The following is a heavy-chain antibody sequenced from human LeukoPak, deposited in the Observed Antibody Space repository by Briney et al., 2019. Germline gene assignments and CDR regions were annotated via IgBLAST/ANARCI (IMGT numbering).Heavy chain of an antibody. CDR2: ISAYNGNT. CDR3: ARAGVWDYSDTSGYHNGAFDI. D-gene: IGHD3-22*01. V-gene: IGHV1-18*01. Sequence: ASVKVSCKASGYTFSNYGINWVRQAPGQGLEWMGWISAYNGNTNYAQRFQGRVTMTTDTSTSTAYMELSRLRSDDTALYYCARAGVWDYSDTSGYHNGAFDIWGQGTMVTVSS. J-gene: IGHJ3*02. CDR1: GYTFSNYG.